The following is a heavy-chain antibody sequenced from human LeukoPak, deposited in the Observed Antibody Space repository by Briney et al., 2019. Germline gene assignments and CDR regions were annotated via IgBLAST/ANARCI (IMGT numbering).Heavy chain of an antibody. V-gene: IGHV6-1*01. CDR3: AREGPAPSGYDFDYYYGMDV. CDR1: GDSVSSNSVA. J-gene: IGHJ6*02. CDR2: TYYMSKWIN. Sequence: SQTLSLTCAISGDSVSSNSVAWSWIRQSPSRGLEWLGRTYYMSKWINEYADSVRSRITINPDTSKNQFSLQLNSVTPEDTAVYYCAREGPAPSGYDFDYYYGMDVWGQGTTVTVSS. D-gene: IGHD5-12*01.